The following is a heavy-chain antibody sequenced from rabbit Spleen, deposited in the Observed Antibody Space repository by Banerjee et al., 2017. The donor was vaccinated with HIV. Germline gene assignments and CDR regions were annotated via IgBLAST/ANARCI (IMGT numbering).Heavy chain of an antibody. J-gene: IGHJ4*01. CDR1: GFTLSSYY. D-gene: IGHD6-1*01. CDR3: ASDIYGHGGFSL. Sequence: QLEESAGGLVQPGGSLRLSCKASGFTLSSYYMNWVRQAPGKGLEWIGYIDPLFGITYYATWVNGRFSISRENAQNTVFLQMTSLTAADTATYFCASDIYGHGGFSLWGPGTLVTVS. CDR2: IDPLFGIT. V-gene: IGHV1S7*01.